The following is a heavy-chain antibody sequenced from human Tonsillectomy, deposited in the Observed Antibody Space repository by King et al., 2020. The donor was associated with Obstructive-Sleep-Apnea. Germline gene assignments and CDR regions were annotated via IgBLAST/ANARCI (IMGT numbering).Heavy chain of an antibody. Sequence: VQLVESGGGVVQPGGSLRLSCAASGFTFSSYGMHWVRQAPGKGLEGVGFLRYVGINKYYADSVKSRFTISRDNSKNTLYLQMNSLRAEDTAVYYCAKDHLWFGELLSPYYFDYWGQGTLVTVSS. V-gene: IGHV3-30*02. CDR1: GFTFSSYG. J-gene: IGHJ4*02. CDR3: AKDHLWFGELLSPYYFDY. CDR2: LRYVGINK. D-gene: IGHD3-10*01.